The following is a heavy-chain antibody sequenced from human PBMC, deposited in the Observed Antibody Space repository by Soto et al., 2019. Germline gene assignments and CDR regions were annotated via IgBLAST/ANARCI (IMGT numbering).Heavy chain of an antibody. D-gene: IGHD7-27*01. CDR3: ARWELTGVWYYYYGMDV. V-gene: IGHV3-33*01. Sequence: PGGSLRLSCAASGFTFSSYGMHWVRQAPGKGLEWVAVIWYDGSNKYYADSVKGRFTISRDNSKNTLYLQMNSLRAEDTAVYYCARWELTGVWYYYYGMDVWGQGTTVTVYS. J-gene: IGHJ6*02. CDR1: GFTFSSYG. CDR2: IWYDGSNK.